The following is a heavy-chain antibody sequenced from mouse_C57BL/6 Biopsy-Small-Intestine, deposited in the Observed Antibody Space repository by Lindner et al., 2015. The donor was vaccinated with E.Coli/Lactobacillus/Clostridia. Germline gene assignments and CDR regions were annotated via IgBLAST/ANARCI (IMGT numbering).Heavy chain of an antibody. Sequence: SVKVSCKASGYPFIGYYIEWVRQAPGQGLQWMGRINPNSGVTNYAQSFQGRVTMTRDASITIAYMELSSLRSDDTAIFYCARVEGSAPKAATASWIWGQGTMVTVSS. J-gene: IGHJ3*01. CDR3: ARVEGSAPKAATASWI. V-gene: IGHV1-53*01. CDR1: GYPFIGYY. CDR2: INPNSGVT. D-gene: IGHD6-1*01.